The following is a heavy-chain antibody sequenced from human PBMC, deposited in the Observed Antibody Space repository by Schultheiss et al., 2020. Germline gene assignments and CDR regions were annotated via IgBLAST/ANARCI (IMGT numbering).Heavy chain of an antibody. V-gene: IGHV3-23*01. Sequence: GGSLRLSCAASGFTFSSYAMSWVRQAPGKGLEWVSTITGSATTTYYTDSVEGRFTISRDNSKNTLYLQMNSLRAEDTAVYYCAAHSTSAYGMDVWGQGTTVTVSS. J-gene: IGHJ6*02. CDR1: GFTFSSYA. D-gene: IGHD2-2*01. CDR3: AAHSTSAYGMDV. CDR2: ITGSATTT.